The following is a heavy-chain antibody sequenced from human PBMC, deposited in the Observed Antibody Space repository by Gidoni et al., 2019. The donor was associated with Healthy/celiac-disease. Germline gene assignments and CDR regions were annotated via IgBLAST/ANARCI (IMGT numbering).Heavy chain of an antibody. Sequence: QVQLVQSGDEVNQPGASVKVSCNASGYTFTGYYMHWVRQAPGQGLEWMGWINPNRGGTNYAQKLKGRVTMTRDTSISTAYMELSRLRSDDTAVYYCARDSTMRRSTNWFDPWGQGTLVTVSS. D-gene: IGHD3-22*01. J-gene: IGHJ5*02. CDR1: GYTFTGYY. CDR3: ARDSTMRRSTNWFDP. V-gene: IGHV1-2*02. CDR2: INPNRGGT.